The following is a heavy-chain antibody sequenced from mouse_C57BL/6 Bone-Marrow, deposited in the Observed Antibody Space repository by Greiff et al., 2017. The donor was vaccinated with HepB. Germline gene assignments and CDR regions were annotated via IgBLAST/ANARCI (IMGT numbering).Heavy chain of an antibody. CDR1: GFTFSSYA. V-gene: IGHV5-4*01. CDR2: ISDGGSYT. Sequence: EVQRVESGGGLVKPGGSLKLSCAASGFTFSSYAMSWVRQTPEKRLEWVATISDGGSYTYYPDNVKGRFTISRDNAKNNLYLQMSHLKSEDTAMYYCARPYRNYAYWGQGTLVTVSA. J-gene: IGHJ3*01. D-gene: IGHD2-5*01. CDR3: ARPYRNYAY.